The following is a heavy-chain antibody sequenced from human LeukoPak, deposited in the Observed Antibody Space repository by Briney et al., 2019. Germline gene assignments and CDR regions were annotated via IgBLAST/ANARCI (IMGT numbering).Heavy chain of an antibody. CDR3: RAAADLNDY. CDR1: GFTFSGSA. Sequence: GSLILSCAASGFTFSGSAMHWVRQASGKGLEWLGRIRSKADSYTTAYAASVKGRFIVSRDDSKNTAYLQMNSLKTEDTAVYYCRAAADLNDYWGQGTLVTVSS. V-gene: IGHV3-73*01. CDR2: IRSKADSYTT. J-gene: IGHJ4*02. D-gene: IGHD6-13*01.